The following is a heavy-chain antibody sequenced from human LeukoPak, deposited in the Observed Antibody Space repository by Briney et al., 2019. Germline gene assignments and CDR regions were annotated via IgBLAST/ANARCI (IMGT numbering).Heavy chain of an antibody. CDR2: MYYSGGT. Sequence: SQTLSLTCTVSGGSMSSHYWSWIRQPPGRGLEWIAYMYYSGGTYYNPSLKSRVTISVDTSKSQFSLKLSSVTAADTAVYYCARFPSGTTAEYWFDPWGQGTLVTVSS. D-gene: IGHD1-7*01. V-gene: IGHV4-59*11. CDR1: GGSMSSHY. CDR3: ARFPSGTTAEYWFDP. J-gene: IGHJ5*02.